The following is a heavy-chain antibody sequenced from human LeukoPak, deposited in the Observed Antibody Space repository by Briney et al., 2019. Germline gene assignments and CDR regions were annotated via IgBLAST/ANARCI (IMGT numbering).Heavy chain of an antibody. Sequence: GGSLRLSCAASGFTFSSYGMHWVRQAPGKGLEWVAVISYDGSNKYYADSVKGRFTISRDNSKNALYLQMNSLRAEDTAVYYCARGAQWPYWGQGTLVTVSS. D-gene: IGHD6-19*01. CDR3: ARGAQWPY. CDR1: GFTFSSYG. V-gene: IGHV3-30*03. J-gene: IGHJ4*02. CDR2: ISYDGSNK.